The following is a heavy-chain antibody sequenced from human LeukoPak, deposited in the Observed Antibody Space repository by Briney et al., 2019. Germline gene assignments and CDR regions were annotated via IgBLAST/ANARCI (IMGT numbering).Heavy chain of an antibody. CDR3: ARETSQKGAHYMDV. V-gene: IGHV4-59*01. CDR1: GGSISSYY. J-gene: IGHJ6*03. CDR2: IYYSGST. D-gene: IGHD3-16*01. Sequence: SETLSLTCTVSGGSISSYYWSWIRQPPGKGLEWIGYIYYSGSTNYNPSLKSRVTISVDTSKNQFSLKLSSVTAADTAVYYCARETSQKGAHYMDVWGKGTTVTNSS.